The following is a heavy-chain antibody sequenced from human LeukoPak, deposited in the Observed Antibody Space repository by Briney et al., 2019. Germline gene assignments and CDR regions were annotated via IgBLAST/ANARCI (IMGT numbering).Heavy chain of an antibody. CDR2: IYSGGST. D-gene: IGHD6-13*01. CDR3: ARDRAAAGTFDI. CDR1: GFTFSRYW. J-gene: IGHJ3*02. Sequence: GGSLRLSCAASGFTFSRYWMHWVRQAPGKGLEWVSVIYSGGSTYYADSVKGRFTISRDNSKNTLYLQMNSLRAEDTAVYYCARDRAAAGTFDIWGQGTMVTVSS. V-gene: IGHV3-53*01.